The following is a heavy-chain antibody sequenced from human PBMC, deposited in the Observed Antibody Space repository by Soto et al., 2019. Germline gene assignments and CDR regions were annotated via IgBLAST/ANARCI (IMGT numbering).Heavy chain of an antibody. J-gene: IGHJ4*02. CDR3: ARRSPRGDHFDY. D-gene: IGHD3-10*01. V-gene: IGHV4-4*02. CDR1: SGSISSSTW. CDR2: IYQSGSI. Sequence: QVQLQESGPGLAKPSGTLSLTCAVSSGSISSSTWWSRVRQPPGTGLEWIGEIYQSGSINYNPSLASRVTISVDKSKNQFSLKLSSVTAADTAVYYCARRSPRGDHFDYWGQGTLVTVSS.